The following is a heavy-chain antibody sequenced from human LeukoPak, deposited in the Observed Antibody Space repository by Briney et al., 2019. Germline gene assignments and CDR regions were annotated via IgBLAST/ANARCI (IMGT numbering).Heavy chain of an antibody. Sequence: KPSETLSLTCAVSGGSISPYSWTWIRQPPGKGLEWIGNIYYSGSTNYNPSLKSRVTISIDTSKNQFSLKVSSVTAADTAVYYCARAHSSGWPHMFDPWGQGTLVTVPS. CDR3: ARAHSSGWPHMFDP. D-gene: IGHD6-19*01. J-gene: IGHJ5*02. CDR2: IYYSGST. V-gene: IGHV4-59*01. CDR1: GGSISPYS.